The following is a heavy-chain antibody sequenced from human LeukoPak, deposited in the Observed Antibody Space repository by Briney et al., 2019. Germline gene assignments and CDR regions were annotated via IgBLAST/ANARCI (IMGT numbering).Heavy chain of an antibody. J-gene: IGHJ5*02. CDR1: GYTFTGYY. CDR3: ARFGVRTAARRTPNNWFDP. Sequence: SVKVSCKASGYTFTGYYMHWVRQAPGQGLEWMGWINPNSGGTNYAQKFQGRVTMTRDTSISTAYMELSRLRSDDTAVYYCARFGVRTAARRTPNNWFDPWGQGTLVTVSS. CDR2: INPNSGGT. D-gene: IGHD6-6*01. V-gene: IGHV1-2*02.